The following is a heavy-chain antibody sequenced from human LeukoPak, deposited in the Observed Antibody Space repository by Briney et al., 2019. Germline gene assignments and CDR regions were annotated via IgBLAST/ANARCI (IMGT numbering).Heavy chain of an antibody. Sequence: GGSLRLSCAASGFTFSSYEMNWVRQAPGKGLEWVSYISSSGSTIYYADSVKGRFTIFRENAKNSLYLQMNSLRADDTAVYFCARGSNLGFEPWGQGTLVAVSS. D-gene: IGHD5-24*01. CDR2: ISSSGSTI. J-gene: IGHJ5*02. CDR1: GFTFSSYE. V-gene: IGHV3-48*03. CDR3: ARGSNLGFEP.